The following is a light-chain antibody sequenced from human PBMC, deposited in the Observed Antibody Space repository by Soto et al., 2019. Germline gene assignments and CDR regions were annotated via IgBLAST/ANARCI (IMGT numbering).Light chain of an antibody. J-gene: IGKJ1*01. CDR2: GAS. V-gene: IGKV3-15*01. CDR1: QSVSSK. Sequence: MVLTQAPATLSVSPGERATLSCRASQSVSSKLAWYQQKPGQAPRLLIYGASTRATGIPARFSGSGSGTEFTLIISSLQSEDSAVYYCQQYNSWLWTFGQGTKVDIK. CDR3: QQYNSWLWT.